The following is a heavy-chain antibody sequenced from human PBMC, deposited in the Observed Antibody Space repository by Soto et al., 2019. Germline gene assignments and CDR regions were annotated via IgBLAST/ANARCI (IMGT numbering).Heavy chain of an antibody. CDR3: ARDRGGWSPFDY. D-gene: IGHD6-19*01. CDR1: GGSISSYY. J-gene: IGHJ4*02. V-gene: IGHV4-59*01. Sequence: QVQLQESGPGLVKPSETLSLTCTVSGGSISSYYWSWIRQPPGKGLEWIGYIYYSGSTNYNPSLKSRVTIAVDTSKNQFYLKLSSVTAADTAVYYCARDRGGWSPFDYWGQGTLVTVSS. CDR2: IYYSGST.